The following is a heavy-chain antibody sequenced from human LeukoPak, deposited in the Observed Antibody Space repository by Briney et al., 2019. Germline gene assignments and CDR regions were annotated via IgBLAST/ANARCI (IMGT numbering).Heavy chain of an antibody. V-gene: IGHV3-9*01. Sequence: GGSLRLSCAASGFTFDDYAIHWVRQAPGKGLEWVSGISWNSGSIGYADSVNGRFTISRDNAKNSLYLQMNSLRTEDTALYYCAKGDDYDYVVKGNYFDYWGQGTLVTVSS. CDR3: AKGDDYDYVVKGNYFDY. J-gene: IGHJ4*02. CDR1: GFTFDDYA. D-gene: IGHD3-16*01. CDR2: ISWNSGSI.